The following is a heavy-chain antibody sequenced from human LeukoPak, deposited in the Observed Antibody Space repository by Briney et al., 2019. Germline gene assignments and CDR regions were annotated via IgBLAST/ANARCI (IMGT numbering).Heavy chain of an antibody. CDR3: ARGYSGYDTDY. J-gene: IGHJ4*02. CDR1: GGSISSYY. V-gene: IGHV4-59*01. Sequence: SETLSLTCTVSGGSISSYYWSWIRQPPGKGLEWIGYIYYSGSTNCNPSLKSRVTISVDTSKNQFSLKLSSVTAADTAVYYCARGYSGYDTDYWGQGTLVTVSS. D-gene: IGHD5-12*01. CDR2: IYYSGST.